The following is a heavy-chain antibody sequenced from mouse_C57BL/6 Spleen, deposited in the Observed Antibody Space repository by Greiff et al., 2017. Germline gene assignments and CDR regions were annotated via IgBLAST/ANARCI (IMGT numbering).Heavy chain of an antibody. CDR3: AREGDNWDGLYYFDY. D-gene: IGHD4-1*01. V-gene: IGHV1-19*01. Sequence: VQLQQSGPVLVKPGASVKMSCKASGYTFTDYYMNWVKQSHGKSLEWIGVINPYNGGTSYNQKFKGKATLTVDKSSSTAYMELNSLTSEDSAVYYCAREGDNWDGLYYFDYWGQGTTLTVSS. CDR2: INPYNGGT. J-gene: IGHJ2*01. CDR1: GYTFTDYY.